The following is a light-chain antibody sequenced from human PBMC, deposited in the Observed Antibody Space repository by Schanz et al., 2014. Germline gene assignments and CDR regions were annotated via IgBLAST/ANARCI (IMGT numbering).Light chain of an antibody. CDR3: HQYGISPFT. Sequence: EIVVTQSPATLALSPGERASLSCRASRSISGNLAWYQQKPGQAPRLLMYGASTRATGIPDRFSGSGSGTDFTLTISRLEPEDFAVYYCHQYGISPFTFGPGTKVDIK. J-gene: IGKJ3*01. V-gene: IGKV3-20*01. CDR2: GAS. CDR1: RSISGN.